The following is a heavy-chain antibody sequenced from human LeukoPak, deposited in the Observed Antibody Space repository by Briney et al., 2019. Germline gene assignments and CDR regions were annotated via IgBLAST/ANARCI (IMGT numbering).Heavy chain of an antibody. D-gene: IGHD3-10*01. CDR2: MNPKNGNT. CDR3: VRDGEGVAISVNYWFDP. Sequence: ASVKVSCKASGFTFTNYDINWVRQTSGQGLEWMGWMNPKNGNTGYAQKFQDRVTMTRDTSISTAYMELTDLRSEDTAVYYCVRDGEGVAISVNYWFDPWGQGTLVTVSS. J-gene: IGHJ5*02. V-gene: IGHV1-8*01. CDR1: GFTFTNYD.